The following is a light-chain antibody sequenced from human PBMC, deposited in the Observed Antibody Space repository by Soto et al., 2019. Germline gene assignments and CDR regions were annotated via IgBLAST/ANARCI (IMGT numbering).Light chain of an antibody. CDR3: QQSYNNPGT. Sequence: DIQMTQSPSSLSASVGERVTITCRASQSISRDLNWYQQQPGKAPKLLIYAASSLQSGVPSRFSGSGSGTDFTLTISSLQREDFATYYCQQSYNNPGTFGQGTKVDIK. J-gene: IGKJ1*01. CDR2: AAS. V-gene: IGKV1-39*01. CDR1: QSISRD.